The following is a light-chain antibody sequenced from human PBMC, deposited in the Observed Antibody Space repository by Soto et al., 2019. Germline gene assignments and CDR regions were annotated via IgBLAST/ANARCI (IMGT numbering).Light chain of an antibody. CDR3: QQRGEWPPGAT. CDR2: DAS. Sequence: EIFLTQSPATLPLSHWERATLSCRASQSVSSYLAWYQQKPGQAPRLLIYDASNRATGIPARFSGSGSGTDFTLTIDSLEPEDSAVYYCQQRGEWPPGATFGQGTRLEIK. CDR1: QSVSSY. V-gene: IGKV3-11*01. J-gene: IGKJ5*01.